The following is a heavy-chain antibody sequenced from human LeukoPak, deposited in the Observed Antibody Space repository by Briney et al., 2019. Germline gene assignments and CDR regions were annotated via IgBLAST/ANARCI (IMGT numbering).Heavy chain of an antibody. CDR3: ARDPSGYWYFDL. CDR2: IYYSGST. J-gene: IGHJ2*01. D-gene: IGHD2-15*01. CDR1: GGSISSYY. Sequence: SETLSLTCTVSGGSISSYYWSWIRQHPGKSLEWIGYIYYSGSTYYNPSLKSRVTISVDTSKNQFSLKLSSVTAADTAVYYCARDPSGYWYFDLWGRGTLVTVSS. V-gene: IGHV4-59*06.